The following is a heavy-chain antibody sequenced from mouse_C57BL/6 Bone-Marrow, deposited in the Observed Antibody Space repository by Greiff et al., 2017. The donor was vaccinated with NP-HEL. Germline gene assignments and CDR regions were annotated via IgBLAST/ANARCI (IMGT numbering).Heavy chain of an antibody. V-gene: IGHV1-55*01. D-gene: IGHD1-1*02. CDR2: IYPGSGST. CDR1: GYTFTSYW. CDR3: ASDYVYFDV. Sequence: QVQLQQPGAELVKPGASVKMSCKASGYTFTSYWITWVKQRPGQGLEWIGVIYPGSGSTNYNEKFKSKATLTVDTSSSTAYMQLSILTSEDSAVDYCASDYVYFDVWGTGTTVTVSS. J-gene: IGHJ1*03.